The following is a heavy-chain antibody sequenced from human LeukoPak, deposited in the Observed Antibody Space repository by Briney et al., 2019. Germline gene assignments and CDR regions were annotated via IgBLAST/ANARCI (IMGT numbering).Heavy chain of an antibody. Sequence: QPGRSLRLSCAASGFTFDDYAMHWVRQAPGKGLEWVSGISWNSGSIGYADSVKGRFTISRDDAKNSLYLQMNSLRAEDTALYYCAKGSGEETVVTLFDYWGQGTLVTVSS. V-gene: IGHV3-9*01. CDR3: AKGSGEETVVTLFDY. CDR1: GFTFDDYA. CDR2: ISWNSGSI. D-gene: IGHD4-23*01. J-gene: IGHJ4*02.